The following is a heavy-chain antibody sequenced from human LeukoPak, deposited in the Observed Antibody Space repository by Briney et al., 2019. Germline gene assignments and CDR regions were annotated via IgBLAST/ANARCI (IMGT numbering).Heavy chain of an antibody. D-gene: IGHD3-9*01. V-gene: IGHV4-34*01. J-gene: IGHJ3*02. Sequence: SETLSLTCAVYGGSFSGYYWSWIRQPPGKGLEWIGEINHSGSTNYNPSLKSRVTISVDTSKNQFSLKLSSVTAADTAVYYCARVDFDWLLGSLDHCYPGHRTLADAFDIWGQGTMVTVSS. CDR1: GGSFSGYY. CDR2: INHSGST. CDR3: ARVDFDWLLGSLDHCYPGHRTLADAFDI.